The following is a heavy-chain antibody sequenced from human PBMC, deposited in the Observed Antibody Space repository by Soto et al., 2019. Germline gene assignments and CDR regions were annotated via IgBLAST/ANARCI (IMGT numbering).Heavy chain of an antibody. Sequence: PGGSLRLSCAGSGFTFRWFGMNWVRQAPGKGLEWVAVIWYDGSNKYYADSVKGRFTISRDNSKNTLYLQMNSLRAEDTAVYYCARDLGAAAANGLDPWGQGTLVTVSS. CDR1: GFTFRWFG. J-gene: IGHJ5*02. CDR2: IWYDGSNK. D-gene: IGHD6-13*01. V-gene: IGHV3-33*07. CDR3: ARDLGAAAANGLDP.